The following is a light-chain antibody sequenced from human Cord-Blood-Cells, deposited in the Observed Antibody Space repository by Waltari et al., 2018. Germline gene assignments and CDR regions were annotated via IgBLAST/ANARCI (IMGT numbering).Light chain of an antibody. J-gene: IGLJ1*01. CDR1: SSDVGSYNL. Sequence: QSALTQPASLSGSPGQSITTSCTGTSSDVGSYNLVSWYQQHPGKAPKLMIYEGSKRPSGVSNRFSGSKSGNTASLTISGLQAEDEADYYCCSYAGSSTYVFGTGTKVTVL. CDR2: EGS. CDR3: CSYAGSSTYV. V-gene: IGLV2-23*01.